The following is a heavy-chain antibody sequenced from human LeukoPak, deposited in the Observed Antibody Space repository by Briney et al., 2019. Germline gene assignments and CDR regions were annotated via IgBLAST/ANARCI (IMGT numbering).Heavy chain of an antibody. V-gene: IGHV3-49*04. CDR3: ARHSVYSGDPRLDY. J-gene: IGHJ4*02. CDR1: GFGFGDYG. D-gene: IGHD2-21*02. CDR2: IRSKVYGGTT. Sequence: TGGSLRLSCSASGFGFGDYGMSWVRQAPGKGLEWVGFIRSKVYGGTTEYAKSVKGRFTIPRVDSKSIAYLQMDSLKTDDTGVYYCARHSVYSGDPRLDYWGQGTLVTVSS.